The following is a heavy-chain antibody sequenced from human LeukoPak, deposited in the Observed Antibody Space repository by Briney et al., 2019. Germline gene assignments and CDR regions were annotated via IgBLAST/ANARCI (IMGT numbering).Heavy chain of an antibody. D-gene: IGHD5-24*01. CDR1: GDSFTQYY. V-gene: IGHV4-59*01. CDR2: ISYSGST. J-gene: IGHJ4*02. Sequence: PSETLSLTCSVSGDSFTQYYWSWIRQPPGKGLEWIGYISYSGSTNYNPSLKSRVTISVDTSKNQFSLKLSSVTAADTAVYYCARGGRWLQFNYWGQGTLVTVSS. CDR3: ARGGRWLQFNY.